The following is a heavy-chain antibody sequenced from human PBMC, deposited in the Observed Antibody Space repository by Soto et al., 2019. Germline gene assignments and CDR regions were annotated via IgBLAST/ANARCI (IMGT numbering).Heavy chain of an antibody. CDR1: GYTFTGYY. V-gene: IGHV1-2*02. D-gene: IGHD3-10*01. Sequence: VASVKVSCKASGYTFTGYYMHWVRQAPGQGLEWMGWINPNSGGTNYAQKFQGRVTMTRDTSISTAYMELSRLRSDDTAVYYCARYYYGSGSYYRRGRFDPWGQGTLVTVSS. J-gene: IGHJ5*02. CDR2: INPNSGGT. CDR3: ARYYYGSGSYYRRGRFDP.